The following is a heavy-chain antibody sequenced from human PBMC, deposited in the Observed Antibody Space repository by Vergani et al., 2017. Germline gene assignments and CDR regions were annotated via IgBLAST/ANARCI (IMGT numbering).Heavy chain of an antibody. J-gene: IGHJ4*02. Sequence: EVQLLESGGGLVQPGGSLRLSCAASGFTFSSYAMNWVRQAPGKGLEWVFTISGGGDSTYYADSVQGRFTISRDTAKNSLYLHMTSLRAEDTALYYCAKDADSSSGYLGVFDYWGQGTLVTVSS. CDR2: ISGGGDST. D-gene: IGHD6-13*01. V-gene: IGHV3-23*01. CDR3: AKDADSSSGYLGVFDY. CDR1: GFTFSSYA.